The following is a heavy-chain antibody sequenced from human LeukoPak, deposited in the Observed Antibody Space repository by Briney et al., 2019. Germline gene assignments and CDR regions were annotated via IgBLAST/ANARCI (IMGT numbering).Heavy chain of an antibody. V-gene: IGHV3-23*01. CDR3: AKPRAMTTGVGRYFDL. CDR2: ISGGGEDT. CDR1: GFSFGSFA. Sequence: PGGSLRLSCAASGFSFGSFAMSWVRQAPGKGLEWVSAISGGGEDTYYPDSVKGRFTISRDNSKNTLYLQMNSLRAEDTAIYYCAKPRAMTTGVGRYFDLWGRGTLVTVSS. D-gene: IGHD1-1*01. J-gene: IGHJ2*01.